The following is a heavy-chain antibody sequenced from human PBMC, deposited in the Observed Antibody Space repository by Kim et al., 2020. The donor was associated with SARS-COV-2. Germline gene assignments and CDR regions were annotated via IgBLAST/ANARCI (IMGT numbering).Heavy chain of an antibody. CDR1: GYTFTSYY. CDR3: ARAPLPNQLRFLEENSAFDI. V-gene: IGHV1-46*01. D-gene: IGHD3-3*01. Sequence: ASVKVSCKASGYTFTSYYMHWVRQAPGQGLEWMGIINPSGGSTSYAQKFQGRVTMTRDTSTSTVYMELSSLRSEDTAVYYCARAPLPNQLRFLEENSAFDIWGQGTMVTVSS. CDR2: INPSGGST. J-gene: IGHJ3*02.